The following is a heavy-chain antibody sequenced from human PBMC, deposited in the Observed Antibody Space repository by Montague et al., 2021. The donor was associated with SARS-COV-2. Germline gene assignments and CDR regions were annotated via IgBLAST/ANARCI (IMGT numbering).Heavy chain of an antibody. Sequence: SETLSLTCAVYGGSFSGYYWSWIRQPPGKGLEWIGEINHSGSTXXXPSXXXRVTVSVDTSKNQFSLKLSSVTAADTAVYYCARKASRGITIFGVVTASYYFDYWGQGTLVTVPS. V-gene: IGHV4-34*01. J-gene: IGHJ4*02. CDR2: INHSGST. D-gene: IGHD3-3*01. CDR3: ARKASRGITIFGVVTASYYFDY. CDR1: GGSFSGYY.